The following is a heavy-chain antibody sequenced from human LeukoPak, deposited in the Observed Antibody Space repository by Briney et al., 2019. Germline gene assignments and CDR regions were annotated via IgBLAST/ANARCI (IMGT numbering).Heavy chain of an antibody. CDR3: ARPTARSYYDSGLRAFDI. J-gene: IGHJ3*02. CDR1: GYTFTSYD. CDR2: MNPNSGNT. Sequence: ASVKVSCKASGYTFTSYDINWVRQATGQGLEWMGWMNPNSGNTGYAQKFQGRVTMTRNTSISTAYMELSSLRSEDTAVYYCARPTARSYYDSGLRAFDIWGQGTMVTVSS. D-gene: IGHD3-22*01. V-gene: IGHV1-8*01.